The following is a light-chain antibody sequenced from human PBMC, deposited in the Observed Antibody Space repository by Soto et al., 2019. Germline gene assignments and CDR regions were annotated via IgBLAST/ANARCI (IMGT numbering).Light chain of an antibody. CDR2: DNN. J-gene: IGLJ2*01. Sequence: VLTQPPSVSAAPGQKVTISFAGSSSNIGNNYVSWYQQLPGTAPKLLIYDNNKRPSGIPDRFSGSKSGTSATLGITGLQTGDEADYYCGTWDSSLSAVVFGGGTKVTVL. CDR3: GTWDSSLSAVV. V-gene: IGLV1-51*01. CDR1: SSNIGNNY.